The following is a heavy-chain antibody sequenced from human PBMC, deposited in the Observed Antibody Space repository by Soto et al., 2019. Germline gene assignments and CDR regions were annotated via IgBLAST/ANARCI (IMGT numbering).Heavy chain of an antibody. CDR2: IVPMSGTT. CDR3: AREWGGDGGH. CDR1: GGTFRSYV. J-gene: IGHJ4*02. D-gene: IGHD3-10*01. V-gene: IGHV1-69*01. Sequence: QVQLLQSGAEVKKPGSSVKVSCKASGGTFRSYVISWVRQAPGQGLEWMGGIVPMSGTTNYAQKFQGRVTITADEPTSSAYMELSSLRSEDTAVYYCAREWGGDGGHWGQGTLVTGSS.